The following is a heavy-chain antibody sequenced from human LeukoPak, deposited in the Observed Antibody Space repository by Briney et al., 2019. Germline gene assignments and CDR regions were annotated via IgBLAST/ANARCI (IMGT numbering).Heavy chain of an antibody. V-gene: IGHV3-30-3*01. CDR2: ISYDGSNK. CDR1: GFTFSSYA. J-gene: IGHJ4*02. CDR3: ARAANGYPDY. D-gene: IGHD5-24*01. Sequence: EGSLRLSCAASGFTFSSYAMHWVRQAPGKGLEWVAVISYDGSNKYYADSVKGRFTISRDNSKNTLYLQMNSLRAEDTAVYYCARAANGYPDYWGQGTLVTVSS.